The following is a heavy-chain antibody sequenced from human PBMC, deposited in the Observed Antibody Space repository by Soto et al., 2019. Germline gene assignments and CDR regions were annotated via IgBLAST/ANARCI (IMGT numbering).Heavy chain of an antibody. CDR3: ARLRSGGKLLWFGELFTYYFDY. J-gene: IGHJ4*02. Sequence: PSETLSLTCTVSGGSISSYYWSWIRQPPGKGLEWIGYIYYSGSTNYNPSLKSRVTISVDTPKNQFSLKLSSVTAADTAVYYCARLRSGGKLLWFGELFTYYFDYWGQGTLVTVSS. D-gene: IGHD3-10*01. V-gene: IGHV4-59*08. CDR2: IYYSGST. CDR1: GGSISSYY.